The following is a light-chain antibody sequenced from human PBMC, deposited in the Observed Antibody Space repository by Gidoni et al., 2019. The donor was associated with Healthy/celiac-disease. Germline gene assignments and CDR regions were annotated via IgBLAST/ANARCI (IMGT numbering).Light chain of an antibody. CDR2: AAS. CDR1: QGISSY. V-gene: IGKV1-8*01. J-gene: IGKJ5*01. Sequence: AMLMKQPPSSFSASAGDRVTITCRASQGISSYLAWYQQKPGKAPKLLIYAASTLQSGVPSRFSGSGSGTDFTLIISCLQSEDFATYYCQQYYSYPPNTFGQGTRLEIK. CDR3: QQYYSYPPNT.